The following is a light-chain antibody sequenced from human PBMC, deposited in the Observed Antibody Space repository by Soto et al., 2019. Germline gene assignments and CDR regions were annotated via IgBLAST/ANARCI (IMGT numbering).Light chain of an antibody. CDR3: SSYSIRDTPYV. Sequence: QSVLTQPASVSGSPGQSITISCTGTSTDIGYHTYVSWYQQHTGKAPELLIFEVSSRPSGISDRFSGSKSGNTASMAISELQTEDEADYYCSSYSIRDTPYVFGGGTKVTVL. J-gene: IGLJ1*01. V-gene: IGLV2-14*01. CDR2: EVS. CDR1: STDIGYHTY.